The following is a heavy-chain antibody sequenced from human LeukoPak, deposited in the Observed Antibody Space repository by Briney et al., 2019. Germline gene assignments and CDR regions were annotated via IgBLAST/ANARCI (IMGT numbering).Heavy chain of an antibody. J-gene: IGHJ4*02. CDR2: ISSTSTTV. CDR1: GFTCSSYS. Sequence: GGSLRLSCAASGFTCSSYSMNWVRQAPGKGLEWISYISSTSTTVLYADSVKGRFTISRDNAKNSLDLQMNSLRAEDTAVYYCARDRVTYTTSVDPLDYWGQGTLVTVSS. CDR3: ARDRVTYTTSVDPLDY. V-gene: IGHV3-48*01. D-gene: IGHD2-2*02.